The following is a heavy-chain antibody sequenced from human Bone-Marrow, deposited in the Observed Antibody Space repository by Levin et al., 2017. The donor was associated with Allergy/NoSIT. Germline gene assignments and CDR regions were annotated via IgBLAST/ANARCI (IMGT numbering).Heavy chain of an antibody. V-gene: IGHV3-9*01. J-gene: IGHJ5*02. CDR1: GFTFDDYA. Sequence: SLKISCAASGFTFDDYAMHWVRQAPGKGLEWVSGISWNSGSIGYADSVKGRFTISRDNAKNSLYLQMNSLRAEDTALYYCAKGGYSYVGDWFDPWGQGTLVTVSS. CDR3: AKGGYSYVGDWFDP. D-gene: IGHD5-18*01. CDR2: ISWNSGSI.